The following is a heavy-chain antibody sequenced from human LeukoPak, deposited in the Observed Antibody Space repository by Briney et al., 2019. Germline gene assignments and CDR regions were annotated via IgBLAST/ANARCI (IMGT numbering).Heavy chain of an antibody. CDR3: ARPDSGGYFLFDS. CDR2: ISAYNGNT. V-gene: IGHV1-18*01. D-gene: IGHD3-22*01. Sequence: GASVKVSCKASGYTFTSYGISWVRQAPGQGLEWMGWISAYNGNTNYALKLQGRATVTTDTSTSTAYMELRSLRSDDTAVYYCARPDSGGYFLFDSWGQGTLVTVSS. J-gene: IGHJ4*02. CDR1: GYTFTSYG.